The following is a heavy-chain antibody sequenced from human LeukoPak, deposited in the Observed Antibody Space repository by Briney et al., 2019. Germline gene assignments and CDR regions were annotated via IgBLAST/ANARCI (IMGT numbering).Heavy chain of an antibody. J-gene: IGHJ6*02. CDR2: IIPIFGTA. V-gene: IGHV1-69*01. Sequence: ASVKVSCKASGGTFSSYAISWVRQAPGQGLEWMGGIIPIFGTANYAQKFQGRVTITADESTSTAYMELSSLRSEDTAVYYCARVQAGATLYYYGMDVWGQGTTVTVSS. CDR1: GGTFSSYA. D-gene: IGHD1-26*01. CDR3: ARVQAGATLYYYGMDV.